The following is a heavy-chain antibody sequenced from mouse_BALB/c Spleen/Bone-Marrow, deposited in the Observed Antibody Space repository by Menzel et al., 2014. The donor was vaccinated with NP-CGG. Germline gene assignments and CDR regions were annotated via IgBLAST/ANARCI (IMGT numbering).Heavy chain of an antibody. Sequence: QVQLQQPGPGLVRPGVSVKISCKGSGYTFTDYAMRWVKQSHAKSLEWIGVISTYSGNTNYNQKFKGKATMTVDKSSSTAYMELARLTSEEDSAIYYCARRPYGSSYDFDYWGQGTTLTVSS. V-gene: IGHV1-67*01. CDR1: GYTFTDYA. J-gene: IGHJ2*01. CDR3: ARRPYGSSYDFDY. D-gene: IGHD1-1*01. CDR2: ISTYSGNT.